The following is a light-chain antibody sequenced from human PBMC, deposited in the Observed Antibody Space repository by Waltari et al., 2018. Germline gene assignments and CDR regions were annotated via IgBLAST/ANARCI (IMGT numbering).Light chain of an antibody. Sequence: QSALTQPASVSGSPGQSVTISCTGTNTDIGNYNFVSWYQQHPGQVPKVIIYEVTKRPSGVSSRFSGSKSGNTASLRISGLQADDEGDYYCSSYAGSDTFVIFGGGTKLTVL. CDR2: EVT. V-gene: IGLV2-23*02. CDR1: NTDIGNYNF. J-gene: IGLJ2*01. CDR3: SSYAGSDTFVI.